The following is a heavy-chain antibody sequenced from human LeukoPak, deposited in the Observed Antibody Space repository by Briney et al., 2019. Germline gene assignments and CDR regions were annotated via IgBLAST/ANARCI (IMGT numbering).Heavy chain of an antibody. CDR1: GGTFSSYA. CDR2: ISAYNGNT. CDR3: ARDLYSSSWYPPYYYYGMDV. V-gene: IGHV1-18*01. Sequence: ASVKVSCKASGGTFSSYAISWVRQAPGQGLEWMGWISAYNGNTNYAQKLQGRVTMTTDTSTSTAYMELRSLRSDDTAVYYCARDLYSSSWYPPYYYYGMDVWGQGTTVTVSS. J-gene: IGHJ6*02. D-gene: IGHD6-13*01.